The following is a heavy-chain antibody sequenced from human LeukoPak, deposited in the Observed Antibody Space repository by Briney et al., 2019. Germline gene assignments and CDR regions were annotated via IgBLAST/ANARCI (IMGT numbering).Heavy chain of an antibody. CDR2: ISWNSGSI. D-gene: IGHD3-10*01. V-gene: IGHV3-9*01. CDR1: GFTFDDYA. Sequence: GGSLRLSCAASGFTFDDYAMHWVRQAPGQGLEWVSGISWNSGSIGYADSVKGRFTISRDNAKNSLYLQMNSLRAEDTALYYCAKDIGSYYNRVSFDYWGQGTLVTVSS. J-gene: IGHJ4*02. CDR3: AKDIGSYYNRVSFDY.